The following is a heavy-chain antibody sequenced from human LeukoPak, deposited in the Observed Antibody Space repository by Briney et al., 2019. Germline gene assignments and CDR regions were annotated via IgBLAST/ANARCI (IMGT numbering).Heavy chain of an antibody. V-gene: IGHV3-74*01. Sequence: GGSLSLFCAASGFTFSSYWIHWVRQVPGKGLVWVSRIKDGGTTTDYADSVKGRFTISRDDAKNTLYLQMNSLRAEDTAVYYCTTIRPGYWGQGTMVTVSP. CDR3: TTIRPGY. D-gene: IGHD5-12*01. J-gene: IGHJ4*02. CDR1: GFTFSSYW. CDR2: IKDGGTTT.